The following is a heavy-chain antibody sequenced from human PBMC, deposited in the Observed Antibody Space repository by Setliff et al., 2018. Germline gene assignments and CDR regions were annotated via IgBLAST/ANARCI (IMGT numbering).Heavy chain of an antibody. V-gene: IGHV4-31*03. Sequence: SETLSLTCTVSGGSISSGGYYWSWIRQHPGKGLEWIGYIYYSGSTSYYNPSLKSRVTISVDTSKNQFSLKLSSVTAADTAVYYCARGYCDGIGCPAPLSYFDSWGQGTLVTVSS. CDR3: ARGYCDGIGCPAPLSYFDS. CDR1: GGSISSGGYY. CDR2: IYYSGSTS. D-gene: IGHD2-21*01. J-gene: IGHJ4*02.